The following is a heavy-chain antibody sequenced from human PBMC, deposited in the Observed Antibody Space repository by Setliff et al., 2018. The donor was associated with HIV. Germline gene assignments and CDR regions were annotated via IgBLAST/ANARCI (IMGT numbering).Heavy chain of an antibody. CDR3: ARYDGYKVSFDN. V-gene: IGHV4-34*01. CDR2: INHSGST. CDR1: ESLSDYY. D-gene: IGHD5-18*01. Sequence: PSETLSLTCAGESLSDYYWNWIRQPPGKGLEWIAEINHSGSTNYNPSLKSRATISVDTSQNQLSLKLSSVTAADTAMYYCARYDGYKVSFDNWGPGTLVTVSS. J-gene: IGHJ4*02.